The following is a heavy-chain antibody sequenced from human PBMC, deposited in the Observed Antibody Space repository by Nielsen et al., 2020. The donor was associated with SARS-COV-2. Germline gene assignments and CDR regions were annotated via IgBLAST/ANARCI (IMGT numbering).Heavy chain of an antibody. V-gene: IGHV7-4-1*02. CDR1: GYTFTSYI. CDR3: ARGVIVGVPAASARGDAFDI. CDR2: INTNTANP. J-gene: IGHJ3*02. D-gene: IGHD2-2*01. Sequence: ASVSLYCKASGYTFTSYIMNWVRQAPGQGLEWMGWINTNTANPTYAQGFTGRFAFSLDTAASTAYLQISSLKAEASAVYYWARGVIVGVPAASARGDAFDIWGQGTMVTVSS.